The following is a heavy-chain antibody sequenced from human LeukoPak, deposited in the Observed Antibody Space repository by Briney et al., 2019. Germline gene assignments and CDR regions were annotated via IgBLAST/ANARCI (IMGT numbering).Heavy chain of an antibody. V-gene: IGHV4-39*07. D-gene: IGHD6-19*01. Sequence: PSETLSLTCTVSGGSISSSSYYWGWIRQPPGKGLEWIGSIYYSGSTYYNPSLKSRVTISVDTSKNQFSLKLSSVTAADTAVYYCARIAVAVVDAFDIWGQGTMVTASS. CDR3: ARIAVAVVDAFDI. CDR1: GGSISSSSYY. CDR2: IYYSGST. J-gene: IGHJ3*02.